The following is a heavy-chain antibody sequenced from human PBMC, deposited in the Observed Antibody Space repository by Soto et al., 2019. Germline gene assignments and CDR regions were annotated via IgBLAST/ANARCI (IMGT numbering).Heavy chain of an antibody. D-gene: IGHD2-21*02. CDR3: ARDRKPYCAGDCYSYYFDY. Sequence: QVQLVQSGAEVKKPGALVNVSCKASGYTFTTYGISWVRQAPGQGLEWMGWINTANGNTNFAQNFQGRVTMTTDTSTTTAYMELRSLRSDDTAVYYCARDRKPYCAGDCYSYYFDYWGQGSLVTVSS. CDR2: INTANGNT. J-gene: IGHJ4*02. V-gene: IGHV1-18*01. CDR1: GYTFTTYG.